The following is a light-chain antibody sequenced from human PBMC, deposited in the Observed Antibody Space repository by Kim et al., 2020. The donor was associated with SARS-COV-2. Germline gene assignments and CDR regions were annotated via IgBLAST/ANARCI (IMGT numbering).Light chain of an antibody. Sequence: SPGERATLSCRASQSVSGSYLAGYQQKPGQAPRLLIYGASSRAAGIPDRFSGSGSGTDFTLTISRLEPEDFAVYYCQQYGSSPWTFGQGTKVDIK. V-gene: IGKV3-20*01. CDR3: QQYGSSPWT. J-gene: IGKJ1*01. CDR1: QSVSGSY. CDR2: GAS.